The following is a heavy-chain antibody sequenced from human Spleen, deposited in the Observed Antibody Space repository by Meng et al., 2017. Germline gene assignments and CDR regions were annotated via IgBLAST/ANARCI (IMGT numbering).Heavy chain of an antibody. D-gene: IGHD4-11*01. CDR3: ARGPTTMAHDFDY. V-gene: IGHV4-34*01. CDR2: INHSGST. J-gene: IGHJ4*02. CDR1: GGSFSDYY. Sequence: QVPLQGGGAGLLKPSETLSLTCVVSGGSFSDYYWSWIRQPPGKGLEWIGEINHSGSTNYNPSLESRATISVDTSQNNLSLKLSSVTAADSAVYYCARGPTTMAHDFDYWGQGTLVTVSS.